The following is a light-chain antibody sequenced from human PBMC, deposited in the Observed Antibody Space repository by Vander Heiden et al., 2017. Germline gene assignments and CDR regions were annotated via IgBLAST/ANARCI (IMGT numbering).Light chain of an antibody. J-gene: IGKJ5*01. V-gene: IGKV2-30*01. CDR1: QHLVYGDGNTY. CDR3: MQGTHWPPI. Sequence: VVVTQSPLSLPVTLGQPASLPCTSSQHLVYGDGNTYLNWVHQRPGQSPRRLMYKVANRDSGVPDRSSGRGSGTDFTLKISRVEAEDVGVYYCMQGTHWPPIFGQGTRLEIK. CDR2: KVA.